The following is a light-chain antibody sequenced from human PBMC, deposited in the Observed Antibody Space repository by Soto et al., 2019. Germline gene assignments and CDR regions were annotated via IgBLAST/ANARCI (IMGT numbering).Light chain of an antibody. CDR3: QVWDSSSDHPNYV. CDR2: DDG. J-gene: IGLJ1*01. V-gene: IGLV3-21*02. CDR1: NIGSKS. Sequence: SYELTQPPSVSVAPGQTARITCGGNNIGSKSVHWYQQKPGQAPVLVVYDDGDRPSGIPERFSGSNSGNTATLTISRVEAGDEADYYCQVWDSSSDHPNYVFGTGTKVTVL.